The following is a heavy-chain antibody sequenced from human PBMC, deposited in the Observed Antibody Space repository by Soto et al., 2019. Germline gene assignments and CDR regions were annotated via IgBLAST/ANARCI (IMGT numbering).Heavy chain of an antibody. CDR1: GYTFTGYY. Sequence: ASVKVSCKASGYTFTGYYMHWVRQAPGQGLERMGWINPNSGGTNYAQKFQGRVTMTRDTSISTAYMELSRLRSDDTAVYYCARDPQLPAAMDVWGQGTTVTVSS. J-gene: IGHJ6*02. CDR3: ARDPQLPAAMDV. CDR2: INPNSGGT. V-gene: IGHV1-2*02. D-gene: IGHD3-10*01.